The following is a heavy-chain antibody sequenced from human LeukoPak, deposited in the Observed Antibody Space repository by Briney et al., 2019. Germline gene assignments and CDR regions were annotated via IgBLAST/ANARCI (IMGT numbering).Heavy chain of an antibody. CDR2: IYYTGST. V-gene: IGHV4-59*01. Sequence: PSETLSLTCTVSGGSISSYYWSWIRQPPGKGLEWIGYIYYTGSTNYNPSLKSRVTISVDTSKNQFSLKLSSVTAADTAVYYCAGMRITTPTVRTLDYWGQGTLVTVSS. CDR3: AGMRITTPTVRTLDY. J-gene: IGHJ4*02. CDR1: GGSISSYY. D-gene: IGHD1-14*01.